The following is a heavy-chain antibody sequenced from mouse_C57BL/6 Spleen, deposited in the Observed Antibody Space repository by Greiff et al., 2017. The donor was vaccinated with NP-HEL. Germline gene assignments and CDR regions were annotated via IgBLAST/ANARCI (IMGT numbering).Heavy chain of an antibody. CDR1: GYTFTSYW. CDR3: TRGIYGLDGSSYGYFDV. Sequence: QVQLQQPGTELVKPGASVKLSCKASGYTFTSYWMHWVKQTPVHGLEWIGAIDPETGGTAYNQKFKGKAILTADKSSSTAYMELRSLTSEDSAVYYCTRGIYGLDGSSYGYFDVWGTGTTVTVSS. D-gene: IGHD1-1*01. V-gene: IGHV1-15*01. CDR2: IDPETGGT. J-gene: IGHJ1*03.